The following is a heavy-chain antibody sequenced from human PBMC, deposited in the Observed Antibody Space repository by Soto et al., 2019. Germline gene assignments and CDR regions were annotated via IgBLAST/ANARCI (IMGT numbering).Heavy chain of an antibody. J-gene: IGHJ4*02. D-gene: IGHD6-19*01. CDR3: ARGRGIAVAGTGKRDY. Sequence: QVQLQESGPGLVKPSQTLSLTCTVSGGSISSGGYYWSWIRQHPGKGLEWIGYIYYSGSTYYNPSLKSRVTISVDTSKNQFSLKLSSVTAADTAVYYCARGRGIAVAGTGKRDYWGQGTLVTVSS. CDR2: IYYSGST. CDR1: GGSISSGGYY. V-gene: IGHV4-31*03.